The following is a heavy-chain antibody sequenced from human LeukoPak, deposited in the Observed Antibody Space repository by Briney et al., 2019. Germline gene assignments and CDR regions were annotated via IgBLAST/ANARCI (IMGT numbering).Heavy chain of an antibody. CDR1: GGSISSSCYY. Sequence: PSETLSLTCTVSGGSISSSCYYWGWIRQPPGKGLEWIGSIYYSGSTYYNPSLKSRVTISVDTSKNQFSLKLSSVTAADTAVYYCAREYSSSGNWFDPWGQGALVTVSS. D-gene: IGHD6-6*01. CDR3: AREYSSSGNWFDP. J-gene: IGHJ5*02. V-gene: IGHV4-39*07. CDR2: IYYSGST.